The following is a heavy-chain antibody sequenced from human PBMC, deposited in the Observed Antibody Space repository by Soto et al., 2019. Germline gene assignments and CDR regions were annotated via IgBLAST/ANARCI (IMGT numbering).Heavy chain of an antibody. Sequence: PGGSLRLSCAASGFTFSDYYMSWIRQAPGKGLEWVSYISSSGSTIYYADSVKGRFTISRDNAKNSLYLQMNSLRAEDTAVYYCASPIELERPPMDYYYYYGMDVWGQGTTVTVSS. CDR3: ASPIELERPPMDYYYYYGMDV. D-gene: IGHD1-1*01. CDR1: GFTFSDYY. J-gene: IGHJ6*02. CDR2: ISSSGSTI. V-gene: IGHV3-11*01.